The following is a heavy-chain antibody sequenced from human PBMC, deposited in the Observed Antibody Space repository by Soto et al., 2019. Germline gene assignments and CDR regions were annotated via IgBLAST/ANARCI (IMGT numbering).Heavy chain of an antibody. D-gene: IGHD6-13*01. V-gene: IGHV3-7*01. J-gene: IGHJ6*02. CDR1: GFTFSSYW. CDR3: ARIAASGRGWDF. Sequence: EVQLVESGGGLVQPGGSLRLSCVDSGFTFSSYWMSWVRQAPVKGLEWVGNIKQDGSEENYADSVKGRFTISRDNAKNSMDRQMNCLGVEDTAVYYCARIAASGRGWDFWGQGTTFVVSS. CDR2: IKQDGSEE.